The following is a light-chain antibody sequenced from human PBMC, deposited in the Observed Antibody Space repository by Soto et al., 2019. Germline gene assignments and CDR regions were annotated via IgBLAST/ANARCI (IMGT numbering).Light chain of an antibody. CDR2: DTS. CDR3: SLGYSGVVV. Sequence: QAVVTQEPSLNVSPGGTVTLTFGSSTGAVTSGHYTYWCQKKPGQAPRTLIYDTSNKHSWTPARFSGSLLGGKAALTLSGAQPEDEADYCCSLGYSGVVVFGGGTKLTVL. CDR1: TGAVTSGHY. V-gene: IGLV7-46*01. J-gene: IGLJ2*01.